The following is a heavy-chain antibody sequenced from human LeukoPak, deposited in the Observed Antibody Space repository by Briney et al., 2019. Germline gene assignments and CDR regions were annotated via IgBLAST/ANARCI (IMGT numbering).Heavy chain of an antibody. V-gene: IGHV3-30*02. CDR2: IRYDGSNK. CDR3: ANVRFLEWSPFDY. D-gene: IGHD3-3*01. Sequence: GRSLRLSCAASGFTFSSYGMHWVRQAPGKGLEWVAFIRYDGSNKYYADSVKGRFTISRDNSKNTLYLQMNSQRAEDTAVYYCANVRFLEWSPFDYWGQGTLVTVSS. J-gene: IGHJ4*02. CDR1: GFTFSSYG.